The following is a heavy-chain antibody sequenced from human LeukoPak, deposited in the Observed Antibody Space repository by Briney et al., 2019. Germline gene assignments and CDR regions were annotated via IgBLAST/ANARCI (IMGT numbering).Heavy chain of an antibody. J-gene: IGHJ3*02. CDR1: GFTFSSYW. CDR3: AKASGVPWADYAFDI. CDR2: INSDGSST. V-gene: IGHV3-74*01. D-gene: IGHD3-10*01. Sequence: GGSLRLSCAASGFTFSSYWMHWVRQAPGKGLVWVSRINSDGSSTSYADSVKGRFTISRDNAKNTLYLQMNSLRAEDTAVYYCAKASGVPWADYAFDIWGQGTMVTVSS.